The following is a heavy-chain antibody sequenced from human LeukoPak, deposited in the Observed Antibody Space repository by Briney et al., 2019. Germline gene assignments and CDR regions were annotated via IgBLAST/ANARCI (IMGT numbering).Heavy chain of an antibody. CDR2: ISSSSSYI. Sequence: PGGSLRLSCAASGFTFSSYSMNWVRQAPGKGLEWVSSISSSSSYIYYADSVKGRFTISRDNAKNSLYLQMNSLRAEGTAVYYCAREGLYYDILTGYRSFDYWGQGTLVTVSS. CDR1: GFTFSSYS. CDR3: AREGLYYDILTGYRSFDY. V-gene: IGHV3-21*01. D-gene: IGHD3-9*01. J-gene: IGHJ4*02.